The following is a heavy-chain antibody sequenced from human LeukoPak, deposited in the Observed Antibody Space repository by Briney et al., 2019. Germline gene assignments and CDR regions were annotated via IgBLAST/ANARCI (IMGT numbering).Heavy chain of an antibody. CDR3: ARGHDSSGYRIGY. Sequence: SDTLSIICAVKGGYFSGHYWRWIRQPLRNWFQWIGEINHSGSTNYNPSLKSRVTISVDTSKNQFSLKLSSVTAADTAVYYCARGHDSSGYRIGYWGQGTLVTVSS. CDR1: GGYFSGHY. CDR2: INHSGST. D-gene: IGHD3-22*01. V-gene: IGHV4-34*01. J-gene: IGHJ4*02.